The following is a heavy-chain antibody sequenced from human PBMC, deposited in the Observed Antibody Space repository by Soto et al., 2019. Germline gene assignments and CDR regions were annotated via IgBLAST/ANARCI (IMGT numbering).Heavy chain of an antibody. CDR3: ARRTLELRDAWNWFDP. Sequence: SETLSLTCTVSGGSISSYYWSWIRQPPGKGLEWIGYIYYSGSTNYNPSLKSRVTISVDTSKNQFSLKLSSVTAADTAVYYCARRTLELRDAWNWFDPWGQGTLVTVSS. CDR2: IYYSGST. D-gene: IGHD1-7*01. CDR1: GGSISSYY. V-gene: IGHV4-59*01. J-gene: IGHJ5*02.